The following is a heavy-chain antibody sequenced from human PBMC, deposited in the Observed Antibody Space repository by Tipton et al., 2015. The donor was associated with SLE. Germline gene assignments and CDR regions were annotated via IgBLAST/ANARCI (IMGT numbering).Heavy chain of an antibody. CDR1: GGSFSGYY. D-gene: IGHD2-2*01. Sequence: LRLSCAVYGGSFSGYYWSWIRQPPGKGLEWIGEINHSGSTNYNPSLKSRVTISIDTSKNQFSLKVRSVTAADTAVYYCARGRYCSSTSCSYYFDYWGQGTRVTVSS. J-gene: IGHJ4*02. CDR2: INHSGST. V-gene: IGHV4-34*01. CDR3: ARGRYCSSTSCSYYFDY.